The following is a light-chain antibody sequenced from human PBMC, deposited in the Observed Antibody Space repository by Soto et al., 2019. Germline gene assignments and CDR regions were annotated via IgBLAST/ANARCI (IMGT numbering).Light chain of an antibody. V-gene: IGLV2-8*01. Sequence: QSALTQPPSASGSPGQSVTISCTGTSSDVGRYNFVSWYQQYPGKAPKLMIYEVSTRPSGVPDRVSASKSGNTASLPVSALQAEDEADYYCGSYAGRNSLRVFGTGTKVTVL. CDR2: EVS. J-gene: IGLJ1*01. CDR3: GSYAGRNSLRV. CDR1: SSDVGRYNF.